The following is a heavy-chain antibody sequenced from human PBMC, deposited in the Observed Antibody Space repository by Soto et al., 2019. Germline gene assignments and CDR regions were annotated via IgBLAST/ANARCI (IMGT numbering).Heavy chain of an antibody. CDR3: AXDKDQYYDFWSGYYHHGMDA. D-gene: IGHD3-3*01. CDR1: GYTFTSYA. CDR2: INAGNGNT. V-gene: IGHV1-3*01. J-gene: IGHJ6*02. Sequence: ASVQVSCKASGYTFTSYAMHWVRQAPGQRLEWMGWINAGNGNTKYSQKFQGRVTITRDTSASTAYMELSSLRSEDTAVYYCAXDKDQYYDFWSGYYHHGMDAWGQGTTVTASS.